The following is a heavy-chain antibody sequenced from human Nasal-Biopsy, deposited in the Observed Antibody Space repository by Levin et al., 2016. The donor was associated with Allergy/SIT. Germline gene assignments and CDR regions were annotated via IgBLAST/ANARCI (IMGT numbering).Heavy chain of an antibody. D-gene: IGHD3-10*01. CDR2: ITHHGLT. CDR3: ARGPDLNGSGSSLDL. V-gene: IGHV4-30-2*01. CDR1: GASVSSGHS. Sequence: SETLSLTCVVSGASVSSGHSWSWVRQAPGKGLEWIGYITHHGLTYYNPSLRGRVSLSVDRSTNQFSLNVKSVTAADTAIYYCARGPDLNGSGSSLDLWGLGSLVTVSS. J-gene: IGHJ4*02.